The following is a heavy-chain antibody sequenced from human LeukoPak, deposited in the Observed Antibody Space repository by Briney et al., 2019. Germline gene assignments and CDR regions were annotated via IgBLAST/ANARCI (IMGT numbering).Heavy chain of an antibody. CDR3: ANSKGQLWFFRTFDY. V-gene: IGHV3-23*01. J-gene: IGHJ4*02. Sequence: QPGGSLRLSCAASGFTFSSYAMSWVRQAPGKGLEWVSAISGSGGSTYYADSVKGRFTISRDNSKNTLYLQMNSLRAEDTAVYYCANSKGQLWFFRTFDYWGQGTLVTVSS. CDR1: GFTFSSYA. CDR2: ISGSGGST. D-gene: IGHD5-18*01.